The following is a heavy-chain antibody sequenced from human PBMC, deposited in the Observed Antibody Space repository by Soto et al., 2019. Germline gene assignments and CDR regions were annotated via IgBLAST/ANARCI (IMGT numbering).Heavy chain of an antibody. CDR1: GSTFTGYY. CDR3: ARSSVGDFWSGTPDPSSPYYYYGMDV. CDR2: INPNSGGT. J-gene: IGHJ6*02. Sequence: ASVKVSCKASGSTFTGYYMHWVRQAPGQGLEWMGWINPNSGGTNYAQKFQGWVTMTRDTSISTAYMELSRLRSDDTAVYYCARSSVGDFWSGTPDPSSPYYYYGMDVWGQGTTVTVSS. V-gene: IGHV1-2*04. D-gene: IGHD3-3*01.